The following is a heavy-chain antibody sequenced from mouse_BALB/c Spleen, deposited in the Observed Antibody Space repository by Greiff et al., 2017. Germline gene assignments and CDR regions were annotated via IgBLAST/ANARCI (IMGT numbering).Heavy chain of an antibody. CDR2: VNPNNGGT. V-gene: IGHV1-26*01. Sequence: EVQLQQSGPDLVEPGASVKISCKASCYSFTGYYMHWVKQSHGKSLEWIGRVNPNNGGTSYNQKFKGKAILTVDKSSSTAYMELRSLTSEDSAVYYCARGGVTHYYAMDYWGQGTSVTVSS. CDR1: CYSFTGYY. D-gene: IGHD2-2*01. J-gene: IGHJ4*01. CDR3: ARGGVTHYYAMDY.